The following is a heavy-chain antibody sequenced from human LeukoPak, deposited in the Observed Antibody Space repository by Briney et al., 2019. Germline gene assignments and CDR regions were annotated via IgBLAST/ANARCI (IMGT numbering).Heavy chain of an antibody. J-gene: IGHJ6*02. CDR3: AKDGRWELINGMDV. Sequence: ASVKVSCKASGYTFTSYGISWVRQAPGQGLEWMGWISAYNGNTNYAQKLQGRVTMTTDTSTSTAYMELRSLRSDDTAVYYCAKDGRWELINGMDVWGQGTTVTVSS. D-gene: IGHD1-26*01. CDR2: ISAYNGNT. CDR1: GYTFTSYG. V-gene: IGHV1-18*01.